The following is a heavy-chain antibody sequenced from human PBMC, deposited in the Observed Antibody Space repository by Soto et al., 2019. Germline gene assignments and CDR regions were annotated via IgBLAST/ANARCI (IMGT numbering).Heavy chain of an antibody. CDR3: ERRYSSGGSGYGAFDI. J-gene: IGHJ3*02. Sequence: SETLSLGCTVSGGSISGCGYYCSWIRQHPGKGMEWIGYIYYSGSTYYNPSLKSRVTILVDTYKNQLSLKLRSVTAADTEVYYCERRYSSGGSGYGAFDIAGQGTMVT. D-gene: IGHD2-15*01. CDR2: IYYSGST. V-gene: IGHV4-31*03. CDR1: GGSISGCGYY.